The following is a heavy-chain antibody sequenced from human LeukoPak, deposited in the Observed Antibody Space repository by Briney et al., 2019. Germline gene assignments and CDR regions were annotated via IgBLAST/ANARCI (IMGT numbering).Heavy chain of an antibody. V-gene: IGHV4-30-4*01. Sequence: SQTLSLTCTVSGGSISSGDYYWSWIRQPPGKGLEWIGYIYYSGSTYYNPSLKSRVTISLDTAKNQFSLELTSVAAADTAVYYCASRRGNTATYDAFDTWGQGTMVVVSS. CDR2: IYYSGST. D-gene: IGHD1/OR15-1a*01. J-gene: IGHJ3*02. CDR3: ASRRGNTATYDAFDT. CDR1: GGSISSGDYY.